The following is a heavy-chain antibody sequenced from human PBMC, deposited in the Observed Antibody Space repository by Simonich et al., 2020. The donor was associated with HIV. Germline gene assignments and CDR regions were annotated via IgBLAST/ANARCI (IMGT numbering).Heavy chain of an antibody. J-gene: IGHJ4*02. Sequence: QVQLVESGGGVVQPGRSLRLSCAASGFTFSSYAMHWVRQAPGQGLEWVAVMLYDGSNKYYADSVKGRFTISRDKSKNPLYLQMNSLRAEDTAVYYCASGGSISSVWADDYWGQGTLVTVSS. CDR1: GFTFSSYA. CDR2: MLYDGSNK. V-gene: IGHV3-30*07. D-gene: IGHD3-16*01. CDR3: ASGGSISSVWADDY.